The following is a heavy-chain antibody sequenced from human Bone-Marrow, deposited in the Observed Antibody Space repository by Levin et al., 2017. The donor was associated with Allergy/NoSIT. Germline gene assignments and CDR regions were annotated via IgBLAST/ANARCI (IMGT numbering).Heavy chain of an antibody. D-gene: IGHD3-9*01. CDR3: ARGGEVPAQYFFDY. Sequence: SETLSLTCAVSGASFSGYFWSWIRQSPGTGLEWLGEINYSGTTHYNPALKSRVTLSVDTTRKRVSLKLSSVSAADTAVYYCARGGEVPAQYFFDYWGQGTLVTVSS. CDR2: INYSGTT. CDR1: GASFSGYF. V-gene: IGHV4-34*01. J-gene: IGHJ4*02.